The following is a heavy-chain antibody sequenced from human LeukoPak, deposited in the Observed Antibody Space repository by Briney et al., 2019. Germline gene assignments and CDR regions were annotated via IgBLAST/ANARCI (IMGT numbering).Heavy chain of an antibody. CDR1: GFTFSDYY. J-gene: IGHJ3*02. CDR2: ISSSGSTI. CDR3: ARADPIHDYGGKGQGAFDI. V-gene: IGHV3-11*01. D-gene: IGHD4-23*01. Sequence: GGSLRLSCAASGFTFSDYYMSWIRQAPGKGLEWVSYISSSGSTIYYADSVKGRFTISRDNAKNSLYLQMNSLRAEDTAVYYCARADPIHDYGGKGQGAFDIWGQGTMVTVSS.